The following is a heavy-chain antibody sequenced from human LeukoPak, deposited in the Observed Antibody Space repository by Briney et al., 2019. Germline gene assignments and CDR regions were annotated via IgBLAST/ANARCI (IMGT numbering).Heavy chain of an antibody. CDR2: ISGSGVST. V-gene: IGHV3-23*01. CDR1: GFTFSNYA. J-gene: IGHJ4*02. Sequence: GGSLRLSCAASGFTFSNYAMTWVRQAPGKGLEWVSSISGSGVSTYYADSVKGRFTISRDNSKNTLSLQMYSLRAEDTATYYCATAMTTVTTPFDYWGQGTLVTVSS. CDR3: ATAMTTVTTPFDY. D-gene: IGHD4-17*01.